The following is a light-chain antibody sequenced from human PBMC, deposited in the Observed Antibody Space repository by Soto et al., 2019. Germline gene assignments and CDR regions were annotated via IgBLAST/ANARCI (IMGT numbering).Light chain of an antibody. CDR1: QSVSSSY. V-gene: IGKV3-20*01. J-gene: IGKJ1*01. CDR2: GAS. CDR3: QQYGRSPTWT. Sequence: EIVLTQSPGTLSLSPGERATLSCRASQSVSSSYLAWYQQKPGQAPRLLIYGASSRATGIPDRFSGSESGRDFTLTISRREPEDFAVYYCQQYGRSPTWTFGQGTKVEIK.